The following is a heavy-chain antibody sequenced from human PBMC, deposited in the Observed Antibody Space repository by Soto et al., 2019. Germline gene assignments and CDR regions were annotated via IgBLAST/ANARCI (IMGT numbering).Heavy chain of an antibody. Sequence: EVQLLESGGGLVQPGGSLRLSCAASGFTFSSYAMSWVRQAPGKGLEWVSAISGSGGSTYYADSVKGRFTISRDNSTNTLYLHMNSLRAEDTAVYYCAKDPGANPPRRYFDYWGQGTLVTVSS. CDR3: AKDPGANPPRRYFDY. D-gene: IGHD3-10*01. CDR1: GFTFSSYA. J-gene: IGHJ4*02. CDR2: ISGSGGST. V-gene: IGHV3-23*01.